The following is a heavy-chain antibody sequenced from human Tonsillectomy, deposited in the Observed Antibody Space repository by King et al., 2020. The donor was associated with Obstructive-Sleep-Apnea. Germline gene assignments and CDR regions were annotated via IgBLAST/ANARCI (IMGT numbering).Heavy chain of an antibody. CDR1: GFTFDDYV. J-gene: IGHJ6*02. V-gene: IGHV3-9*01. D-gene: IGHD6-19*01. Sequence: QLVQSGGGLVQPGRSLRLSCAASGFTFDDYVMHWVRQAPGKGLEWVSGISWNSGNIGYADSVKGRFTISRDNAKNSLYLQMNSLIAEDAALYYCVRDTSGWPYYGMDVWGQGTTVTV. CDR2: ISWNSGNI. CDR3: VRDTSGWPYYGMDV.